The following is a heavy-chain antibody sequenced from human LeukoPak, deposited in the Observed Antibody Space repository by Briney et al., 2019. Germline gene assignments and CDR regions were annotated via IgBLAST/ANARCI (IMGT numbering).Heavy chain of an antibody. V-gene: IGHV1-46*01. CDR2: INPSGGDT. Sequence: ASVKVSCKASGYTFTSYYMHWVRQAPGQGLEWMGIINPSGGDTSYAQKFQGRLTMTRDTSTNTVYMELTSLRSEDTAVYYCAKVGGRYGDYFDYWGQGTLVTVSS. CDR1: GYTFTSYY. J-gene: IGHJ4*02. D-gene: IGHD3-16*01. CDR3: AKVGGRYGDYFDY.